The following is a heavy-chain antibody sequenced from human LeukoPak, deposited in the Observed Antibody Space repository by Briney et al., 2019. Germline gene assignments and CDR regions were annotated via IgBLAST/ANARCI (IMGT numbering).Heavy chain of an antibody. CDR3: AKESAIVGATAADY. D-gene: IGHD1-26*01. CDR2: ISYHGTKK. CDR1: GFTFSSSG. J-gene: IGHJ4*02. V-gene: IGHV3-30*18. Sequence: PGGSLRLSCAASGFTFSSSGMHWVRQAPGKGLEWVAVISYHGTKKQYADSVKGRFTISRDNSKNTLYLQMNSLRAEDTAVYYCAKESAIVGATAADYWGQGTLVTVSS.